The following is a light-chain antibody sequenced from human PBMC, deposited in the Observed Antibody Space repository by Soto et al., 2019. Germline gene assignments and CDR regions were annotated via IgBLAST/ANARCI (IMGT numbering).Light chain of an antibody. V-gene: IGKV1-8*01. CDR1: QGISSY. CDR3: QQYYSYPHT. Sequence: AIRMTQSPSSLSASTGDRVTITCRASQGISSYLAWYQQKPGKAPKLLIYAASTLQSWVPSRFSGSGSGTDFTLTISCLQSEDFATYYCQQYYSYPHTFGKGTKLEIK. J-gene: IGKJ2*01. CDR2: AAS.